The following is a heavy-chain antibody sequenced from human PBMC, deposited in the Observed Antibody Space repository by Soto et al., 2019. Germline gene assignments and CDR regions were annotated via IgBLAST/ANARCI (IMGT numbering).Heavy chain of an antibody. J-gene: IGHJ4*02. CDR2: INPSGGSA. D-gene: IGHD3-10*01. CDR3: ASEFGELPFDY. Sequence: ASVKVSCKASGYTFTGYYMHWVRQAPGQGLEWMGIINPSGGSASYAQKFQGRVTMTRDTSTSTVYMELSSLRSEDTAVYYCASEFGELPFDYWGQGTLVTVSS. V-gene: IGHV1-46*03. CDR1: GYTFTGYY.